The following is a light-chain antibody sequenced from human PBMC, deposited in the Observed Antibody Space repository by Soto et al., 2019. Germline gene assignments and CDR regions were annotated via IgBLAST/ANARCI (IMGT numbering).Light chain of an antibody. CDR3: QQYTSCT. CDR2: DAS. J-gene: IGKJ1*01. Sequence: DIQMTQSPSTLSASVGDRVTITCRASQSSSDWLAWYQQKPGRAPRLLISDASSLHSGVPSRFSGSGSGTEFTLTTSSRQPDDVVTYYCQQYTSCTFVQGAKMENK. CDR1: QSSSDW. V-gene: IGKV1-5*01.